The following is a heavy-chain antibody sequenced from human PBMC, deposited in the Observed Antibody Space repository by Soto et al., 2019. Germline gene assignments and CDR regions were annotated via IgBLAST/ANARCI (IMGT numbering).Heavy chain of an antibody. V-gene: IGHV1-69*01. Sequence: SVKVSCKASGVAFSSYAISWVRQAPGQGLEWMGGIIPIFGTANYAQKFQGRVTITADESTSTAYMELSSLRSEDKAVYYCERDPCGGDCYSGWDYYGMDVWGPGTTVTFSS. CDR1: GVAFSSYA. CDR2: IIPIFGTA. CDR3: ERDPCGGDCYSGWDYYGMDV. D-gene: IGHD2-21*02. J-gene: IGHJ6*02.